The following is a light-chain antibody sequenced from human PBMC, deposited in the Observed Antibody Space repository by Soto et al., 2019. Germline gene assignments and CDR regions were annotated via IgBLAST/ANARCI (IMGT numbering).Light chain of an antibody. CDR2: DVS. CDR3: SSYTTATTRV. V-gene: IGLV2-14*01. J-gene: IGLJ3*02. Sequence: QSPLTQPASVSGSPGQSITISCTGTSSDVGAYNYVSWYQQHPGKAPKLMIFDVSNRPSGVSNRFSGSKSGNTASLTISGLQAEDEADYYCSSYTTATTRVFGGGTQLTVL. CDR1: SSDVGAYNY.